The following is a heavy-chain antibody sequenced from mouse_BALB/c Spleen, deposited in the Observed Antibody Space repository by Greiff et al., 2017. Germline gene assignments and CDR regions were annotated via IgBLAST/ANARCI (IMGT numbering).Heavy chain of an antibody. J-gene: IGHJ2*01. D-gene: IGHD2-4*01. CDR1: GFNIKDTY. V-gene: IGHV14-3*02. Sequence: EVKLMESGAELVKPGASVKLSCTASGFNIKDTYMHWVKQRPEQGLEWIGRIDPANGNTKYDPKFQGKATITADTSSNTAYLQLSSLTSEDTAVYYCARRGDDYDSFDYWGQGTTLTVSS. CDR2: IDPANGNT. CDR3: ARRGDDYDSFDY.